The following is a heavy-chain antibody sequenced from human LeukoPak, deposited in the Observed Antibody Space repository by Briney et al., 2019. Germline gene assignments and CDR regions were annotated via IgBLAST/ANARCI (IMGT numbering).Heavy chain of an antibody. J-gene: IGHJ4*02. Sequence: GGSLRLSCAASGFTFSSYWMSWVRQAPGKGLEWVTNIKQDGSEKYYADSVKGRFTISRDNAKNSLYLQMNSLSAEDTAMYYCARDDDGSVSYSDYWGQGTLVTVSS. CDR1: GFTFSSYW. CDR3: ARDDDGSVSYSDY. CDR2: IKQDGSEK. D-gene: IGHD3-10*01. V-gene: IGHV3-7*01.